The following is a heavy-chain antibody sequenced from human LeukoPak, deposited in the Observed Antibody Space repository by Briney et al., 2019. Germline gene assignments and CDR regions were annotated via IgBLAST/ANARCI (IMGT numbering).Heavy chain of an antibody. Sequence: SETLSLTCAVSGYPISSGYYWGWIRQPPGKGLEWIGSIYYSGSTHYNPSLKSRVTISVDTSKNQFSLNLSSVTAADTAVYYCAQLSGYTYSGYGPTYYYYYYMDVWGKGTTVTVSS. D-gene: IGHD5-12*01. CDR2: IYYSGST. V-gene: IGHV4-38-2*01. J-gene: IGHJ6*03. CDR1: GYPISSGYY. CDR3: AQLSGYTYSGYGPTYYYYYYMDV.